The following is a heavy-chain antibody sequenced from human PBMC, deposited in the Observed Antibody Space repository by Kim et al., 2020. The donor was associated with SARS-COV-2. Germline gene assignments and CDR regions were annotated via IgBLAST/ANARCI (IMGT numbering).Heavy chain of an antibody. J-gene: IGHJ4*02. Sequence: SETLSLTCTVSGGSISSYYWSWIRQPPGKGLEWIGYIYYSGSTNYNPSLKSRVTISVDTSTNQFSLQLISVTASDTAVYYCARVLPVGYQWGFDYWGQGT. D-gene: IGHD5-12*01. V-gene: IGHV4-59*01. CDR2: IYYSGST. CDR3: ARVLPVGYQWGFDY. CDR1: GGSISSYY.